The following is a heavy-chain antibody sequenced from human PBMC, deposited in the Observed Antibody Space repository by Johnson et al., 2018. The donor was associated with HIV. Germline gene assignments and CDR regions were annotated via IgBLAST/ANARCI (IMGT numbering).Heavy chain of an antibody. D-gene: IGHD6-13*01. Sequence: MQLVESGGGVVQPGRSLRLSCAASGFTFSSYAMHWVRQAPGKGLEWVAVISYDGSNKYYADSVKGRFTISRDNSKNTLYLQMNSLRAEDTAVYYCVKGIDSSSWYAFDIWGQGTMVTVSS. CDR2: ISYDGSNK. V-gene: IGHV3-30*04. CDR3: VKGIDSSSWYAFDI. CDR1: GFTFSSYA. J-gene: IGHJ3*02.